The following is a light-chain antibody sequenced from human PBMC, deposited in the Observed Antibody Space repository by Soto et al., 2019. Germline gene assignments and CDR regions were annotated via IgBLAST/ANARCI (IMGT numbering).Light chain of an antibody. CDR2: KAS. CDR1: QSISRW. V-gene: IGKV1-5*03. CDR3: QQYNSLWT. Sequence: DIQMTQSPSTLSASVGDRVTITCRASQSISRWLAWYQQQPGKAPTLMIYKASSLESGAPSGVRGSGSVTDFTLMCSSLQPDDFATYYCQQYNSLWTFGHGTKVEIK. J-gene: IGKJ1*01.